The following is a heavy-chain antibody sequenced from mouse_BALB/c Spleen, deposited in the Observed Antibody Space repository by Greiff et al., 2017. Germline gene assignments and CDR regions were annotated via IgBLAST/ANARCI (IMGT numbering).Heavy chain of an antibody. V-gene: IGHV14-4*02. D-gene: IGHD1-1*01. CDR3: NAYYYGSSYDFDY. CDR2: IDPENGDT. CDR1: GFNIKDYY. Sequence: EVKLQESGAELVRSGASVKLSCTASGFNIKDYYMHWVKQRPEQGLEWIGWIDPENGDTEYAPKFQGKATMTADTSSTTAYLQLSSLTSEDTAVYYCNAYYYGSSYDFDYWGQGTTLTVSS. J-gene: IGHJ2*01.